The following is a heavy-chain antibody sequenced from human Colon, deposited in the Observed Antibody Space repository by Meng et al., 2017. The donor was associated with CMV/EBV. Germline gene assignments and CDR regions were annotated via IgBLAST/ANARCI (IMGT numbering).Heavy chain of an antibody. CDR1: GYTFTGYY. V-gene: IGHV1-18*04. D-gene: IGHD1-26*01. J-gene: IGHJ4*02. Sequence: ASVKVSCKASGYTFTGYYMHWVRQAPGQGLEWVGWISPYNGETKTAEKFQGRVTMITDTSTSTASLEVRSLKVDDTAVYYCAKSTTPGIVGATSFDQWGQGTLVTVSS. CDR3: AKSTTPGIVGATSFDQ. CDR2: ISPYNGET.